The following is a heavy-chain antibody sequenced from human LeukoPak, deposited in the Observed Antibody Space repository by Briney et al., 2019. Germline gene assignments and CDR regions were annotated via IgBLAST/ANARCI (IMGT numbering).Heavy chain of an antibody. D-gene: IGHD2-2*01. CDR3: AKARCSSTDCYFPDY. V-gene: IGHV3-23*01. J-gene: IGHJ4*02. CDR2: ITTGDGNT. Sequence: GGSLRLSCTASGFTFSSYTMTWVRQAPGKGLKWVSTITTGDGNTYYADSVKGRFTVSRDDSKNTLYLQMSSLRAEDTAVYYCAKARCSSTDCYFPDYWGQGTLVPVSS. CDR1: GFTFSSYT.